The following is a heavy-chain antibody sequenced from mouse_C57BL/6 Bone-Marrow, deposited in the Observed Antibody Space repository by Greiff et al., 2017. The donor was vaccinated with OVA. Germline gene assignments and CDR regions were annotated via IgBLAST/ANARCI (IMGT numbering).Heavy chain of an antibody. D-gene: IGHD2-12*01. V-gene: IGHV5-6*01. Sequence: EVKLMESVGDLVKPGGSLKLSCAASGFTFSSYGMSWVRQTPDKRLEWVATISSGGSYTYYPDSVKGRFTISRDNAKNTLYLQMSSLKSEDTAMYYCANSPYAMDYWGQGTSVTVSS. CDR1: GFTFSSYG. CDR3: ANSPYAMDY. J-gene: IGHJ4*01. CDR2: ISSGGSYT.